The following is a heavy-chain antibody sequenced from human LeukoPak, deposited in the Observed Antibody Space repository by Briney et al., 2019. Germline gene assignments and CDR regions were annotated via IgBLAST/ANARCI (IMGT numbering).Heavy chain of an antibody. V-gene: IGHV3-30*18. CDR3: AKDLWYSSSCPDY. J-gene: IGHJ4*02. CDR2: ISYDGSNK. CDR1: GFTFSSYG. Sequence: GGSLRLSCAASGFTFSSYGMHWVRQAPGKGLEWVAVISYDGSNKYYADSVKGRFTISRDNSKNTLYLQMNSLRAEDTAVYYCAKDLWYSSSCPDYWGQGTLVTVSS. D-gene: IGHD6-13*01.